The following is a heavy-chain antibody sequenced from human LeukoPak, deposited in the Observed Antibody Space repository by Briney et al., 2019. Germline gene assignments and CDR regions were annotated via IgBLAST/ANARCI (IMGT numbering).Heavy chain of an antibody. CDR2: ISSSSSYI. J-gene: IGHJ4*02. D-gene: IGHD3-16*02. Sequence: GGSLRLSCAASGFTFSSYSMNWVRQAPGKGLEWVSSISSSSSYIYYADSVKGRFTISRDNAKNSLYLQMNSLRAEDTAVYYCARGGYDYVWGSYRLFDYWGQGTLVTVSS. CDR1: GFTFSSYS. V-gene: IGHV3-21*01. CDR3: ARGGYDYVWGSYRLFDY.